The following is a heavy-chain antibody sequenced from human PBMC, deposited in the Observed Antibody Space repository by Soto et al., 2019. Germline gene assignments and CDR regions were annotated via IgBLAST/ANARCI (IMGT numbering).Heavy chain of an antibody. D-gene: IGHD5-12*01. Sequence: LGESLKISCKGSGYDFSRTWIGWVRQLPGKGLDWMGIIYPGDSETRYSPSFQGHVTISADKSISTAYFQWSSLKTSDIGMYYCARLVGAYDSYFDHWGQGTQVTVSS. CDR1: GYDFSRTW. J-gene: IGHJ4*02. CDR3: ARLVGAYDSYFDH. CDR2: IYPGDSET. V-gene: IGHV5-51*01.